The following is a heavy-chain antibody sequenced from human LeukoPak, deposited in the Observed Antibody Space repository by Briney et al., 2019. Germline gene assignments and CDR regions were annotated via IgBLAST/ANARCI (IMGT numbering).Heavy chain of an antibody. J-gene: IGHJ4*02. V-gene: IGHV3-23*01. Sequence: GGSLRLSYAASGFTFSSYAMSWVRQAPGKGLEWVSTISGGGGTPYYADSVKGRFTISRDNSKNTLFLQMNSLRVEDTAVYYCAKSGLNRFDYWGQGALVTVSS. D-gene: IGHD2-15*01. CDR1: GFTFSSYA. CDR3: AKSGLNRFDY. CDR2: ISGGGGTP.